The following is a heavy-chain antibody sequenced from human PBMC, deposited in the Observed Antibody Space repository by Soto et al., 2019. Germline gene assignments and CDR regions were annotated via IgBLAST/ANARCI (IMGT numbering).Heavy chain of an antibody. CDR1: GFTFSVYG. D-gene: IGHD3-16*01. Sequence: GGSLRLSCAESGFTFSVYGMHWVRQAPGKGLEWVAVISYDGNNKKYADSVKGRFAISKDNSKNTLYLQMNNLRAEDTAVYYWAILDYDVLASAVWGQGALVTVSS. J-gene: IGHJ4*02. V-gene: IGHV3-30*03. CDR2: ISYDGNNK. CDR3: AILDYDVLASAV.